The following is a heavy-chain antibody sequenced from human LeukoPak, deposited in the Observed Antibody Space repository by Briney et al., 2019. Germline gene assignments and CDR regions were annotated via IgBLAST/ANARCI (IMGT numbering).Heavy chain of an antibody. V-gene: IGHV3-23*01. CDR3: ATRPPSETYFGVLDF. Sequence: GGSLRLSCAVSGVIFSSHAMTWVRQAPGKGLEWGSGITGSGGTRYHAESVKGRFTISRDNSKNTLYLQMNSLRPEDTAVYYCATRPPSETYFGVLDFWGQGTLVTVAS. CDR1: GVIFSSHA. J-gene: IGHJ4*02. CDR2: ITGSGGTR. D-gene: IGHD1-26*01.